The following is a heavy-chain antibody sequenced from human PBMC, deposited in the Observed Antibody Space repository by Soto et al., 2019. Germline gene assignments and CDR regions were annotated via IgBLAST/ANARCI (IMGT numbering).Heavy chain of an antibody. V-gene: IGHV3-30*18. CDR2: ISYDGSHK. Sequence: QVQLVESGGGVVKPGMSLRLSCAASGFTFSSYDMHWVRQAPGKGLEWVAPISYDGSHKYYADSVKGRFTISRDNSKNTLYLQMNSLEAEVTSFYYCAKGCTACDYLGQGTLVTVSS. J-gene: IGHJ4*02. CDR1: GFTFSSYD. CDR3: AKGCTACDY. D-gene: IGHD2-8*01.